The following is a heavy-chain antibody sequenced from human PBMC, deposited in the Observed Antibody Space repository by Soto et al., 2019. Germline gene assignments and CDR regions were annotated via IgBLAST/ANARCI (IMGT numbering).Heavy chain of an antibody. CDR1: GGSISSGGYS. V-gene: IGHV4-30-2*01. J-gene: IGHJ6*02. CDR3: ARDRDYYYGMDV. D-gene: IGHD3-10*01. Sequence: QLQLQESGSGLVKPSQTLSLTCAVSGGSISSGGYSWSWIRQPPGKGLEWIGYIYHSGSTYYNPSLKSRVTISVDRSKNQFSLKLSSVTAADTAVYYCARDRDYYYGMDVWGQGTTVTVSS. CDR2: IYHSGST.